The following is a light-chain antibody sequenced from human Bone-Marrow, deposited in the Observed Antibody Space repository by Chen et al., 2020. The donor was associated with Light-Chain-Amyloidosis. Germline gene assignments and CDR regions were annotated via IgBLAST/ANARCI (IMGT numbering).Light chain of an antibody. CDR2: DDS. Sequence: SYVLTPPSSVSVAPGETAPIACGGNNIGSTSVHWYQQTPGQAPLLVVYDDSDRPAGIPERLSGSNSRNTATLTISRVEAGDEADYYCQVWDRSSDRPVFGGGTKLTVL. V-gene: IGLV3-21*02. CDR3: QVWDRSSDRPV. J-gene: IGLJ3*02. CDR1: NIGSTS.